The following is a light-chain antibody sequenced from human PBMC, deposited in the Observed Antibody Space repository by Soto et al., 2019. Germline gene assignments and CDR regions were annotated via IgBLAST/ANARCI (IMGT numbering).Light chain of an antibody. J-gene: IGLJ1*01. CDR3: CSYTSSTNYV. Sequence: QSVLTQPASVSGSPGQTITISCTGTSSDVGRYNTVSWYQHHPGKAPKLIIYEVTHRPAGISDRFSASKSGNTASLTISGLQVEDEADYYCCSYTSSTNYVFGAGTKVTVL. CDR2: EVT. CDR1: SSDVGRYNT. V-gene: IGLV2-14*01.